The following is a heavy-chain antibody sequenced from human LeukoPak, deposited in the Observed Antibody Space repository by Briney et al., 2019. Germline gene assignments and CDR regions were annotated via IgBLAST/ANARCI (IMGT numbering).Heavy chain of an antibody. Sequence: ASVKVSCKTSGYTFTNYGLSWVRQAPGQGLEWMGWISTYNGHTNYAQKLQGRVTMTTDTSTSTAYMELKSLRSDDTAVYYCARAYAEWGLLSPYTYFDYWGQGTLVTVSS. V-gene: IGHV1-18*01. CDR3: ARAYAEWGLLSPYTYFDY. CDR1: GYTFTNYG. D-gene: IGHD1-26*01. J-gene: IGHJ4*02. CDR2: ISTYNGHT.